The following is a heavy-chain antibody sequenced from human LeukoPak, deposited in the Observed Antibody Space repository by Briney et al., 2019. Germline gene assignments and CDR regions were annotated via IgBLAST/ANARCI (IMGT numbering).Heavy chain of an antibody. CDR3: ARDGPHAFYDSSGYYWEY. Sequence: GGSLRLSCAASGFTFSNYWMSWVRQAPGKGLEWVANIKQGGDEKDNVDSVKGRFTISRDNAKSSLYLQMNSLRAEDTAVYYCARDGPHAFYDSSGYYWEYWGQGTLVTVSS. J-gene: IGHJ4*02. V-gene: IGHV3-7*01. D-gene: IGHD3-22*01. CDR1: GFTFSNYW. CDR2: IKQGGDEK.